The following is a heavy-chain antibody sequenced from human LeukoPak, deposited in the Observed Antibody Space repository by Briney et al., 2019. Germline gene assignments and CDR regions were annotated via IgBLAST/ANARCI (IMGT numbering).Heavy chain of an antibody. CDR3: ARGHGVVSASDDAFDI. Sequence: GGSLRLSCAASGFTFSSYGMNWVRQAPGKGLEWVSSISESDGSTYYADSVKGRFTISRDNAKNTLYLQMNSLRAEDTAVYYCARGHGVVSASDDAFDIWGQGTMVTVSS. V-gene: IGHV3-23*01. D-gene: IGHD2-2*01. CDR2: ISESDGST. CDR1: GFTFSSYG. J-gene: IGHJ3*02.